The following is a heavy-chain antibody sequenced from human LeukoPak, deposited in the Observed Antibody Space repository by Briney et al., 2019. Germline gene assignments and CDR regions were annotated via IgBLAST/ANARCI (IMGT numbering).Heavy chain of an antibody. CDR2: ISAYNGNT. D-gene: IGHD3-3*01. CDR1: GYTFTSYG. V-gene: IGHV1-18*01. Sequence: ASVKVSCKASGYTFTSYGISWVRQAPGQGLEWMGWISAYNGNTNYAQKLQGRVTMTTDTSTSTAYMELRSLRSDDTAVYYCARTYYDFWSGYSGYYYYMDVWGKGTTVTVSS. J-gene: IGHJ6*03. CDR3: ARTYYDFWSGYSGYYYYMDV.